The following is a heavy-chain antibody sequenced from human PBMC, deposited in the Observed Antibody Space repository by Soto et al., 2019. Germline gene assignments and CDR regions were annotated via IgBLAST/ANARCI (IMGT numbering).Heavy chain of an antibody. V-gene: IGHV1-69*13. CDR2: IIPIFGTA. CDR3: ASDDGLYDRRPLRL. CDR1: GGTFSSYA. D-gene: IGHD3-22*01. J-gene: IGHJ4*02. Sequence: SVKVSCKASGGTFSSYAISWVRQAPGQGLEWMGGIIPIFGTANYAQKFQGRVTITADESTSTAYMELSSLRSEDTAVYSCASDDGLYDRRPLRLWGQGTLVTVSS.